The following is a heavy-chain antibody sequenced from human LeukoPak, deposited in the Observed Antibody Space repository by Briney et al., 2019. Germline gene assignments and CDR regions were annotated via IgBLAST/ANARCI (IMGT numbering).Heavy chain of an antibody. V-gene: IGHV4-59*12. Sequence: SETLSLTCSVSGTSIRSYYWSWIRQPPGKGLEWIGSMYYSGSTNYNPSLKSRVTISVDTSKNQFSLKLSSVTAADTAVYYCARDSLARLPGDYYYYYMDVWGKGTTVTVSS. J-gene: IGHJ6*03. D-gene: IGHD6-6*01. CDR2: MYYSGST. CDR3: ARDSLARLPGDYYYYYMDV. CDR1: GTSIRSYY.